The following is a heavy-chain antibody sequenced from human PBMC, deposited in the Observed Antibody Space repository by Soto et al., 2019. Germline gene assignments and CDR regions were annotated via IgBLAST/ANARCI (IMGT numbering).Heavy chain of an antibody. CDR2: VYYRGRS. CDR3: VSQRTTVPTQAYFDY. D-gene: IGHD4-17*01. CDR1: GGSVTNSSYY. V-gene: IGHV4-39*01. Sequence: KPSETLSLTCTVSGGSVTNSSYYWGWIRQSSGKGLEWIGSVYYRGRSYSKSSVKSRVTISVDTSKNRFSLSLNSVTASDTAVYFCVSQRTTVPTQAYFDYWGPGALVTVSS. J-gene: IGHJ4*02.